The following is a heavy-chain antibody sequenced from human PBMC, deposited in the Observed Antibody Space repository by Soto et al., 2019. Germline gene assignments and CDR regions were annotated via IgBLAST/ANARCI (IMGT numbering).Heavy chain of an antibody. V-gene: IGHV1-69*02. CDR2: IIPILGIA. D-gene: IGHD6-6*01. Sequence: ASVKVSCKASGGTFSSYTISWVRQAPGQGLEWMGRIIPILGIANYAQKFQGRVTITADKSTSTAYMELSSLRSEDTAVYYCARSFTYSSSRLADLNWFDPWGQGTLVTVSS. J-gene: IGHJ5*02. CDR1: GGTFSSYT. CDR3: ARSFTYSSSRLADLNWFDP.